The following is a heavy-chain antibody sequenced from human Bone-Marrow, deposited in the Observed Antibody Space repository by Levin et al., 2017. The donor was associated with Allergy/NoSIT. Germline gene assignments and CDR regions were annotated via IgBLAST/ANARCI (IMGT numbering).Heavy chain of an antibody. Sequence: PGGSLRLSCAASGFTFSSYWMHWVRQAPGKGLVWVSRINSDGSSTSYADSVKGRFTISRDNAKNTLYLQMNSLRAEYTAVYYCAREGGRRSDSSGYYLNWFDPWGQGTLVTVSS. CDR1: GFTFSSYW. V-gene: IGHV3-74*01. CDR3: AREGGRRSDSSGYYLNWFDP. J-gene: IGHJ5*02. D-gene: IGHD3-22*01. CDR2: INSDGSST.